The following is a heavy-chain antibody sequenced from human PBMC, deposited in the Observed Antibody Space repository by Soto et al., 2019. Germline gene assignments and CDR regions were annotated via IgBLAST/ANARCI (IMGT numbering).Heavy chain of an antibody. CDR1: EFTFSSYA. Sequence: GGLLRLSCAASEFTFSSYAMSWVRQAPGKGLEWVSAISGSGGSTYYADSVKGRFTISRDNSKNTLYLQMNSLRAEDTAVYYCAKDQVKYSNYDYWGQGTLVTVSS. J-gene: IGHJ4*02. CDR3: AKDQVKYSNYDY. D-gene: IGHD4-4*01. V-gene: IGHV3-23*01. CDR2: ISGSGGST.